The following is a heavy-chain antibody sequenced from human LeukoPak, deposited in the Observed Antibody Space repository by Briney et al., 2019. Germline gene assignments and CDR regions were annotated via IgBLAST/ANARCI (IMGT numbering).Heavy chain of an antibody. CDR1: GYSISSGYY. J-gene: IGHJ4*02. Sequence: TSETLSLTCAVSGYSISSGYYWGWIRPPPGKGLEWIGSIYHSGSTYYNPSLKSRVTISVDTSKNQFSLKLSSVTAADTAVYYCARGGCSGGSCPYPYYFDYWGQGTLVTVSS. V-gene: IGHV4-38-2*01. CDR3: ARGGCSGGSCPYPYYFDY. CDR2: IYHSGST. D-gene: IGHD2-15*01.